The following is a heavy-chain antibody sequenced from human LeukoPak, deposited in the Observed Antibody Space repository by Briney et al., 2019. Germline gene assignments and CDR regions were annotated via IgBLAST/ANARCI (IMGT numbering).Heavy chain of an antibody. D-gene: IGHD3-22*01. CDR3: ARGRNTYYDSSGRKGGFDY. Sequence: GGSLRLSCAASGFTFSSYAMHWVRQAPGKGLEWVAVISYDGSNKYYADSVKGRFTISRDNSKNTLYLQMNSLRAEDTAVYYCARGRNTYYDSSGRKGGFDYWGQGTLVTVSS. CDR1: GFTFSSYA. CDR2: ISYDGSNK. J-gene: IGHJ4*02. V-gene: IGHV3-30*01.